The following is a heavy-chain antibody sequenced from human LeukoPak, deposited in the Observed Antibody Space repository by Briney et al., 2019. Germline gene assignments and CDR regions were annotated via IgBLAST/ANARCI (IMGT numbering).Heavy chain of an antibody. CDR2: IYYSGST. CDR3: ASVVVTAMLPPEYFQH. V-gene: IGHV4-30-4*01. Sequence: KPSETLSLTCTVSGGSISSGDYYWSWIRQPPGKGLEWIGYIYYSGSTYYNPSLKSRVTISVDTSKNQFSLKLSSVTAADTAVYYCASVVVTAMLPPEYFQHWGQGTLVTVSS. D-gene: IGHD2-21*02. J-gene: IGHJ1*01. CDR1: GGSISSGDYY.